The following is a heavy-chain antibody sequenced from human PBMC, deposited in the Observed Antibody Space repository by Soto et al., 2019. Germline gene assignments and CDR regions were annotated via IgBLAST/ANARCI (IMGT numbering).Heavy chain of an antibody. Sequence: GASVKVSCKASGGTFSSYTISWVRQAPGQGLEWMGRIIPILGIANYAQKFQGRVTITADKSTSTAYMELSSLRSEDTAVYYCARERIAAVAGVVRLKYYFDYWGQGTLVTVSS. V-gene: IGHV1-69*04. J-gene: IGHJ4*02. D-gene: IGHD6-19*01. CDR2: IIPILGIA. CDR3: ARERIAAVAGVVRLKYYFDY. CDR1: GGTFSSYT.